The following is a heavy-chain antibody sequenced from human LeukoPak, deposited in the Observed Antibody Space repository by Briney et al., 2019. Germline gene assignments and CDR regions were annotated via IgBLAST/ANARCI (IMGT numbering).Heavy chain of an antibody. D-gene: IGHD3-9*01. CDR1: GGSISSYY. CDR3: ASGILTGYYGMDV. J-gene: IGHJ6*02. Sequence: SETLSLTCTVSGGSISSYYWSWIRQPPGKGLEWIGYVYYSGSTNYNPSLKSRVTISVDTSKNQFSLKLSSVTAADTAIYYCASGILTGYYGMDVWGQGTTVTVSS. CDR2: VYYSGST. V-gene: IGHV4-59*01.